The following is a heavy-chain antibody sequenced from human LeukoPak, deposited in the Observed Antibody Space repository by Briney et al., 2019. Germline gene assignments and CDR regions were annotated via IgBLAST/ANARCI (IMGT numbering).Heavy chain of an antibody. J-gene: IGHJ5*02. CDR2: IYYSRST. CDR3: ARVLRYFDWSGGWFDP. V-gene: IGHV4-31*03. CDR1: GGSISSGGYY. D-gene: IGHD3-9*01. Sequence: SQTLSLTCTVSGGSISSGGYYWSWIRQHPGKGLEWLGYIYYSRSTYYNPSLKSRVTISVDTSKNQFSLKLSSVTAADTAVYYCARVLRYFDWSGGWFDPWGQGTLVTVSS.